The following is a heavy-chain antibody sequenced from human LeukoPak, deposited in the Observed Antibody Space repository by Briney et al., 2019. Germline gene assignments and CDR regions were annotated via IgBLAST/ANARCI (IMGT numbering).Heavy chain of an antibody. CDR1: GGTFSSYA. CDR3: ARDIVVVPAATNNWFDP. J-gene: IGHJ5*02. V-gene: IGHV1-69*05. Sequence: SVKVSCKASGGTFSSYAISWVRQAPGQGLEWMGRIIPIFGTANYAQKFQGRVTITTDESTSTAYMELSSLRSEDTAVYYCARDIVVVPAATNNWFDPWGQGTLVTVSS. CDR2: IIPIFGTA. D-gene: IGHD2-2*01.